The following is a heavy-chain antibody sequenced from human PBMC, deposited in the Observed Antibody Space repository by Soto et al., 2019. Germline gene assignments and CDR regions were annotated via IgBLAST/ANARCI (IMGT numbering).Heavy chain of an antibody. CDR2: IKSKTDGGTT. CDR1: GFTFSNAW. V-gene: IGHV3-15*01. CDR3: TTDPSGSSGYYLNWFDP. J-gene: IGHJ5*02. Sequence: GGSLRLSCAASGFTFSNAWMSWVRQAPGKGLEWVGRIKSKTDGGTTDYAAPVKGRFTISRDDSKNMLYLQMNSLKTEDTAVYYCTTDPSGSSGYYLNWFDPWGHGTLVPVSS. D-gene: IGHD3-22*01.